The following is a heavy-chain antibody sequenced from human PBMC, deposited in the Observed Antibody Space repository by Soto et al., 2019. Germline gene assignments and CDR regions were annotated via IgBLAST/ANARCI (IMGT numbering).Heavy chain of an antibody. V-gene: IGHV3-23*01. D-gene: IGHD1-26*01. CDR3: AKAPTLRATAFDY. CDR1: GFTFSSYA. Sequence: LRLSCAASGFTFSSYAMHWVRQAPGKGLEWVSAISGSGGSTYYADSVKGRFTISRDNSKNTLYLQMNSLRAEDTAVYYCAKAPTLRATAFDYWGQGTLVTVSS. J-gene: IGHJ4*02. CDR2: ISGSGGST.